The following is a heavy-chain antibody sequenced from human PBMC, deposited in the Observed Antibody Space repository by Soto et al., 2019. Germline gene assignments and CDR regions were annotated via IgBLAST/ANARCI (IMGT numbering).Heavy chain of an antibody. CDR1: GFTFDDFA. CDR2: ITWSGKIT. D-gene: IGHD2-21*01. V-gene: IGHV3-9*01. Sequence: EVHLVDSVGGLAQPGRSLRLSCAASGFTFDDFAMHWVRRAPGKAQEWVSSITWSGKITGYADSVTGRLFISRDTAKNSLYLQMNSLRREDTALYYCAKGGPDALCGGGRCYFESWRQGTQVTVSS. CDR3: AKGGPDALCGGGRCYFES. J-gene: IGHJ4*02.